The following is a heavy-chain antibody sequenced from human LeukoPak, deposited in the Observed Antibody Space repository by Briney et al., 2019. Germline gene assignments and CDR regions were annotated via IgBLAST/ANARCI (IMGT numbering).Heavy chain of an antibody. CDR3: ARAGYSSSWYFDY. V-gene: IGHV3-23*01. J-gene: IGHJ4*02. CDR2: VSGSGGST. D-gene: IGHD6-13*01. CDR1: GFTFSSYA. Sequence: PGGSLRLSCAASGFTFSSYAMNWVRQAPGKGLEWVSAVSGSGGSTYSADSVKGRFTISRDNSKNTLYLQMNSLRAEDTAVYYCARAGYSSSWYFDYWGQGTLVTVSS.